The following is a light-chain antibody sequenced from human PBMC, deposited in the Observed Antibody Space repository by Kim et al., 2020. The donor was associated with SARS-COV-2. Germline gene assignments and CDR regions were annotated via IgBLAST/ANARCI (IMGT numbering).Light chain of an antibody. V-gene: IGKV1-27*01. Sequence: DIQMTQSPSSLSASVGDRVTITCRASQGISYDLAWYQQKPGKVPKVLIYAASTLQSGVPSRFNGSGSGTDFTLTINSLQPEDVATYYSQKYDGATWAFGQGTKVDIK. CDR2: AAS. CDR1: QGISYD. CDR3: QKYDGATWA. J-gene: IGKJ1*01.